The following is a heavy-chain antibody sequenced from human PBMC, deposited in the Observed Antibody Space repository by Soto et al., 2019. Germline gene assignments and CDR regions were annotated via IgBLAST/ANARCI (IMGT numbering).Heavy chain of an antibody. CDR1: GLPHSNFA. V-gene: IGHV3-23*05. J-gene: IGHJ4*02. CDR2: IYGSGRGI. Sequence: EVHLLESGGGLVQPGGSLRLSCTASGLPHSNFAMMWVRQAPGKGLECVSGIYGSGRGIEYADSVKGRFTISRDNSKNTVYLQMTDLRADDTAVYYCAKDAVYNDGLWLMDHWGQGTQVTVSS. D-gene: IGHD2-21*01. CDR3: AKDAVYNDGLWLMDH.